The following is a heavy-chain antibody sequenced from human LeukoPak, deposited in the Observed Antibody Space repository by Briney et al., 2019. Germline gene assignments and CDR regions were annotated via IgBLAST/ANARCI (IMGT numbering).Heavy chain of an antibody. J-gene: IGHJ5*02. Sequence: GGSLRLSCAASGFTLSSYDMHWVRQATGKGLEWVSAIGTAGDTYYPGSVKDRFTISRENAKNSLYLQMNNLRAEDTAVYYCARGYSSGWYPWGQGTLVTVSS. CDR3: ARGYSSGWYP. V-gene: IGHV3-13*01. CDR2: IGTAGDT. CDR1: GFTLSSYD. D-gene: IGHD6-19*01.